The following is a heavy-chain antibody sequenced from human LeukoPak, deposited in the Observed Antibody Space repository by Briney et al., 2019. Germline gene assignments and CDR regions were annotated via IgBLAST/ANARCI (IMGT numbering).Heavy chain of an antibody. Sequence: GESLKISCKGSGYSFTSYWIGWVRQMPGKGLEWMGIIYPGDSNTQYTPSFQDQVTISADKSITTAYLQWSSLKASDTAMYYCARGHYGSGSYWNYYYYYGMDVWGQGTTVTVSS. CDR1: GYSFTSYW. CDR3: ARGHYGSGSYWNYYYYYGMDV. J-gene: IGHJ6*02. D-gene: IGHD3-10*01. CDR2: IYPGDSNT. V-gene: IGHV5-51*01.